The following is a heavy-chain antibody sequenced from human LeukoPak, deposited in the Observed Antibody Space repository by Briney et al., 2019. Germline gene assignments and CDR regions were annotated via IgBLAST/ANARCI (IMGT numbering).Heavy chain of an antibody. Sequence: GASVKVSCKASGYTFTSYGISWVRQAPGQGLEWMGWINPNSGGTNYAQKFQGRVTMTRDTSISTAYMELSRLRSDDTAVYYCAREIRYFDWLPYYYYYMDVWGKGTTVTISS. CDR2: INPNSGGT. CDR1: GYTFTSYG. D-gene: IGHD3-9*01. CDR3: AREIRYFDWLPYYYYYMDV. J-gene: IGHJ6*03. V-gene: IGHV1-2*02.